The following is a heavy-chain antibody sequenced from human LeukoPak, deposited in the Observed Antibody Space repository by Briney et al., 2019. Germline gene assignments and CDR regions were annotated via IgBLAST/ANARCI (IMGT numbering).Heavy chain of an antibody. J-gene: IGHJ4*02. Sequence: GASVKVSCKVSGYTLTELSMHWVRQAPGKGLEWMGGFDPEDGETIYAQKFQGRVTMTEDTSTDTAYMELSSLRSEDTAVCYCATFPVRRNWGKFDYWGQGTLVTVSS. CDR1: GYTLTELS. CDR2: FDPEDGET. D-gene: IGHD7-27*01. CDR3: ATFPVRRNWGKFDY. V-gene: IGHV1-24*01.